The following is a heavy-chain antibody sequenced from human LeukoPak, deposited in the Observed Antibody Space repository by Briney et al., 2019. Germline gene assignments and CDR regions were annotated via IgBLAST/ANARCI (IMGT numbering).Heavy chain of an antibody. D-gene: IGHD4-17*01. Sequence: GGSLRVSCAASGFNFSTYGMHWVRQAPGKGLEWVAVIWYDGNNKYYADSVKGRFTISRDNSKNTLSLQMDSLRVEDTAVYYCVGAYGDYLSYWGQGTLVTVST. V-gene: IGHV3-33*01. CDR1: GFNFSTYG. CDR3: VGAYGDYLSY. CDR2: IWYDGNNK. J-gene: IGHJ4*02.